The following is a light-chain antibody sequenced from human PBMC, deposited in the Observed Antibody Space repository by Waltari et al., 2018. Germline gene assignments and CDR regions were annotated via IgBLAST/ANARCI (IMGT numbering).Light chain of an antibody. Sequence: EIVMTQSPATLSVSPGGRATLSCRASQSISTTLAWYQEKPGQAPRLLIYGASTRAAGIPAGFSGSGSGTEFTLTISSLQSEDFAVYYCQQYNNWPPLTFGGGTKVEIK. J-gene: IGKJ4*01. CDR2: GAS. CDR3: QQYNNWPPLT. V-gene: IGKV3-15*01. CDR1: QSISTT.